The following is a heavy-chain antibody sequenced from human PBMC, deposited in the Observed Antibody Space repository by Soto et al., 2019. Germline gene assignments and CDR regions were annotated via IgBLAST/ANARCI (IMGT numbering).Heavy chain of an antibody. V-gene: IGHV3-48*03. J-gene: IGHJ4*02. Sequence: GGSLRLSCAASGFTFSSYEMNWVRQAPWKGLEWVSYISSSGSTIYYADSVKGRFTISRDNAKNSLYLQMNSLRAEDTAVYYCARYGYSGYGFDYWGQGTLVTVSS. CDR2: ISSSGSTI. CDR3: ARYGYSGYGFDY. D-gene: IGHD5-12*01. CDR1: GFTFSSYE.